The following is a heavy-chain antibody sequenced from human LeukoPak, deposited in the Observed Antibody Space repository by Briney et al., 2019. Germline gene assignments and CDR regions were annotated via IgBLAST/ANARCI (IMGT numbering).Heavy chain of an antibody. Sequence: ASVKVSCKASGYTFTGYYMHWVRQAPGQGLEWMGWINPNSGGTNYVQKFQGRVTMTRDTSISTAYMELSRLRSDDTAVYYCAAVVVAATTGGFDYWGRGTLVTVSS. CDR2: INPNSGGT. J-gene: IGHJ4*02. D-gene: IGHD2-15*01. CDR3: AAVVVAATTGGFDY. V-gene: IGHV1-2*02. CDR1: GYTFTGYY.